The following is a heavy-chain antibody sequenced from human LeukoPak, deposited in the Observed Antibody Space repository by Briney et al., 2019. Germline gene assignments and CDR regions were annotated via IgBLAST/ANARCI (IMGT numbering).Heavy chain of an antibody. V-gene: IGHV4-59*01. CDR1: GGFISSYY. J-gene: IGHJ2*01. CDR3: VRRQWELQYFDL. Sequence: SETLSLTCTVSGGFISSYYWSWIRQPPGKGLEWIVYIYYSRTTKYNPSLKSRVTISADTSKNQFSLKLNSVTAADTAVYYCVRRQWELQYFDLWGRGTLVAVSS. D-gene: IGHD1-26*01. CDR2: IYYSRTT.